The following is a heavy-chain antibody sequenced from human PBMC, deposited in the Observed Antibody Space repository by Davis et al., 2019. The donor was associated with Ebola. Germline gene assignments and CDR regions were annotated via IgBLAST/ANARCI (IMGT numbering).Heavy chain of an antibody. CDR1: AYTFTNYY. Sequence: AASVKVSCKASAYTFTNYYMHWVRHAPGQGLEWMGIINPGGGSTSYAQTFQGRVTMTRDTSTSTVYMELSSLRSEDTAIYYCARDEIVVVAAATSPYYYYGMDVWGKGTTVTVSS. CDR3: ARDEIVVVAAATSPYYYYGMDV. V-gene: IGHV1-46*01. J-gene: IGHJ6*04. D-gene: IGHD2-15*01. CDR2: INPGGGST.